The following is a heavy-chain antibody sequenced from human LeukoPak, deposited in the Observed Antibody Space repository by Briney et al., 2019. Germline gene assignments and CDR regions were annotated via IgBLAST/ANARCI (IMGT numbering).Heavy chain of an antibody. Sequence: GGSLRLSCAASGFTFDDYAMNWVRQVPGMGLEWFSGINWNGRITEYADSVKDRFTISRQNTKNSLYLYLNNLGGEDTALYFCARGSVQLWLRDTYYYMDVWGKGTTVTVSS. V-gene: IGHV3-20*04. CDR2: INWNGRIT. D-gene: IGHD5-18*01. CDR1: GFTFDDYA. J-gene: IGHJ6*03. CDR3: ARGSVQLWLRDTYYYMDV.